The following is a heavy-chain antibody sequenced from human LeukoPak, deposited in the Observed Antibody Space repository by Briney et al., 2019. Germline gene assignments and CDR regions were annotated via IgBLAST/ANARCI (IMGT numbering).Heavy chain of an antibody. J-gene: IGHJ3*01. CDR3: ARDMQLST. CDR1: GFTFSGSA. Sequence: HPGGSLRLSCAASGFTFSGSAMSWVRQAPGEGLEWASLISYSGANSYYTDSVRGRFTISRDNSKDTLFLQMNSLRAEDTAIYYCARDMQLSTRGLGTMVTVSS. D-gene: IGHD3-16*02. CDR2: ISYSGANS. V-gene: IGHV3-23*01.